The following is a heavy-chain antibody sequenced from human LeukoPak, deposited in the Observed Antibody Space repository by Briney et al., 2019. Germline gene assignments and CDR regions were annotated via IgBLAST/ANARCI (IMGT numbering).Heavy chain of an antibody. CDR1: GFTFSSYW. V-gene: IGHV3-7*01. CDR2: IKQDGSEK. Sequence: GGSLRLSCAASGFTFSSYWMSWVRQAPGKGLEWVANIKQDGSEKYYVDSVKGRFTVSRDNAKNSLYLQMSSLRAEDTAIYYCARDLGSYSSGWYMGFDYWGQGTLVTVSS. D-gene: IGHD6-19*01. J-gene: IGHJ4*02. CDR3: ARDLGSYSSGWYMGFDY.